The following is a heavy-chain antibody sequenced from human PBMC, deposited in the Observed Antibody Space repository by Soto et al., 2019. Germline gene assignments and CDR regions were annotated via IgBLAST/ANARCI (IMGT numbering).Heavy chain of an antibody. V-gene: IGHV4-39*01. J-gene: IGHJ6*03. CDR1: GGSISSSSYY. CDR2: IYYSGST. Sequence: QLQLQESGPGLVKPSETLSLTCTVSGGSISSSSYYWGWIRQPPGKGLEWIGSIYYSGSTYYNPSLKSRVTIAVHTSKNQFSLKLSSVTAADTAVYYCARHFKQPTVTTYYYYYMDVWGKGTTVTVSS. D-gene: IGHD4-17*01. CDR3: ARHFKQPTVTTYYYYYMDV.